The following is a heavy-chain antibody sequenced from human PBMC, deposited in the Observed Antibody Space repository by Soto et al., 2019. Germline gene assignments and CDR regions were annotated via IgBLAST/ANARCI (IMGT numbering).Heavy chain of an antibody. CDR2: IKQDGSEK. CDR3: ARDLRTGTMVRGVITAPSRIDY. V-gene: IGHV3-7*05. Sequence: GGSLRLSCAASGFTFRTYWMTWVRQAPGKGLEWVANIKQDGSEKYYVDSVKGRFTISRDNVKNSLYLQMNSLRVEDTAVYYCARDLRTGTMVRGVITAPSRIDYWGQGTLVTVSS. CDR1: GFTFRTYW. D-gene: IGHD3-10*01. J-gene: IGHJ4*02.